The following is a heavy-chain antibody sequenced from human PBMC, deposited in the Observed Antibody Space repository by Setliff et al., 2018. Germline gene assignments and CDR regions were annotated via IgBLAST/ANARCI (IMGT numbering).Heavy chain of an antibody. CDR1: GGSISNPYYY. CDR2: VYYSGAA. V-gene: IGHV4-61*10. CDR3: ARGRNIAARLLDS. J-gene: IGHJ4*02. D-gene: IGHD6-6*01. Sequence: PSETLSLTCTVSGGSISNPYYYWSWIRQPAGKGLEFIGYVYYSGAAKYDPSLKSRVTISVDTSKDQFSLKVISMTAADTAVYYCARGRNIAARLLDSWGQGTLVTVSS.